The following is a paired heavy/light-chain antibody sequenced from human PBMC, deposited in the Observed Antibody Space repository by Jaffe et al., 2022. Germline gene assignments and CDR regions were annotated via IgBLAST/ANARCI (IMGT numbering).Heavy chain of an antibody. CDR2: VYHSGIT. CDR1: GYSISSGYY. CDR3: ARVQGGIVAMDY. D-gene: IGHD6-13*01. Sequence: QVQLQESGPGLVKPSETLSLTCAVSGYSISSGYYWGWIRQPPGKGLEWIGSVYHSGITYYNPSLMSRVTMSVDTSKNQFSLKLNSVTAADTAVYYCARVQGGIVAMDYWGQGTLVTVSS. J-gene: IGHJ4*02. V-gene: IGHV4-38-2*01.
Light chain of an antibody. CDR2: EVT. V-gene: IGLV2-23*02. Sequence: QSALTQPASVSGSPGQSITISCTGTTSDVGSYNLVSWYQHHPGKAPKLMIYEVTKRPSGVSNRFSGSKSGNTASLTISGLQAEDEADYYCCSHAGSDTYVFGTGTKVTVL. CDR1: TSDVGSYNL. CDR3: CSHAGSDTYV. J-gene: IGLJ1*01.